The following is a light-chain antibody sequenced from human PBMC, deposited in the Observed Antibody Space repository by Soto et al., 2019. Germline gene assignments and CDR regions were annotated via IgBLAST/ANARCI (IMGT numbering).Light chain of an antibody. CDR2: DNT. CDR3: QSYDTGLRGWI. CDR1: SSNLGAGYD. V-gene: IGLV1-40*01. J-gene: IGLJ2*01. Sequence: QSVLTQPPSVSGALGQRVTISCTGSSSNLGAGYDVHWYQHLPGTAPKLLIYDNTNRPSGVPDRFSGSKSGTSASLAITGLQAEDEADYYCQSYDTGLRGWIFGGGTNLTVL.